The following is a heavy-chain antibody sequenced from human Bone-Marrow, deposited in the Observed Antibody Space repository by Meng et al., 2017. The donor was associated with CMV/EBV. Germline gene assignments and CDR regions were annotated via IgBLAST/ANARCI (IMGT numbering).Heavy chain of an antibody. CDR2: IKSKTDGGTT. D-gene: IGHD3-16*01. CDR1: GFTFSNAW. J-gene: IGHJ4*02. CDR3: TTDYFSILIESGAHVPFAY. Sequence: GESLKISCAASGFTFSNAWMSWVRQAPGKGLEWVGRIKSKTDGGTTDYAAPVKGRFTISRDDSKNTLYLQMNSLKTEDTAVYYCTTDYFSILIESGAHVPFAYWGQGHRVTGSS. V-gene: IGHV3-15*01.